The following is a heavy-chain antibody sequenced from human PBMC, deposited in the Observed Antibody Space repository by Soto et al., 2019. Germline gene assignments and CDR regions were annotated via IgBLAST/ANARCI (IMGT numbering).Heavy chain of an antibody. J-gene: IGHJ2*01. CDR1: GYTFTGYY. D-gene: IGHD3-3*02. V-gene: IGHV1-2*04. Sequence: GASVKVSCKASGYTFTGYYMHWVRQAPGQGLEWMGWINPNSGGTNYAQKFQGWVTMTRDTSISTAYMELSRLRFDDTAVYYCARASPNRIWYFDLWGRGTLVTVSS. CDR2: INPNSGGT. CDR3: ARASPNRIWYFDL.